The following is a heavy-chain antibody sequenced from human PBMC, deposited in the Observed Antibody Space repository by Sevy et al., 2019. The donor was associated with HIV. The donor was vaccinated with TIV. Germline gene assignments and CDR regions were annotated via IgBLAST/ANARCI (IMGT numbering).Heavy chain of an antibody. V-gene: IGHV3-23*01. J-gene: IGHJ4*02. Sequence: GGSLRLSCAASGFTFSKYSMSWVRQPPGKGLEWVSTLSFGCGEINHADSVKGWFTISMENSKNSLYLQMNNLRAEDTAVYYCAREGCTKPHDYWGQGTLVTVSS. CDR2: LSFGCGEI. CDR1: GFTFSKYS. CDR3: AREGCTKPHDY. D-gene: IGHD2-8*01.